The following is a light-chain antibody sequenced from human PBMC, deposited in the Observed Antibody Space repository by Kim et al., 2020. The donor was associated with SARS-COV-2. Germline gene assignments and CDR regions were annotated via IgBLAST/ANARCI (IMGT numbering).Light chain of an antibody. CDR1: SSDVGGYNY. CDR3: SSYTSSSRL. Sequence: QSVLTQPASVSGSPGQSITISCTGTSSDVGGYNYVSWYQQHPGTAPKLMIYDVSNRPSGVSNRFSGSKSGNTASLTISGLQAEDEADYYCSSYTSSSRLFGTGTKVTVL. CDR2: DVS. V-gene: IGLV2-14*03. J-gene: IGLJ1*01.